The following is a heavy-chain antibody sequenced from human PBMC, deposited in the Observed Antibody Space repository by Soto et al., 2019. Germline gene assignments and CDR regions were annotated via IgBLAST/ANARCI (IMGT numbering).Heavy chain of an antibody. CDR3: VRGMNPLF. CDR1: GGTFASYS. CDR2: IIPLMRTV. V-gene: IGHV1-69*06. Sequence: QEELVQSGAEVKKPGSSVNVSCKASGGTFASYSITWLRQAPGQRLEWMGEIIPLMRTVNYAQKFQDRVTITGDRSTSTVYMALNSLRADDTAVYFCVRGMNPLFGGQGTLVTVSS. J-gene: IGHJ4*01.